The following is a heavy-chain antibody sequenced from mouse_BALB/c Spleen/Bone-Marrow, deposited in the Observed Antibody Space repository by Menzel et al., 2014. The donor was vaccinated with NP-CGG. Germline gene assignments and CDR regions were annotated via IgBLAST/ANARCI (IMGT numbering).Heavy chain of an antibody. CDR1: GSTFSDYY. Sequence: EVKLMESGGGLMKPGGSLKLSCAASGSTFSDYYMYWVRQTPEKRLEWVATISDGGTYSYYADSVKGRFTISRDNAKSNLYLQMNSLKSEDTAMYYCARDMSDYWGQGTTLTVSS. D-gene: IGHD2-3*01. J-gene: IGHJ2*01. V-gene: IGHV5-4*02. CDR3: ARDMSDY. CDR2: ISDGGTYS.